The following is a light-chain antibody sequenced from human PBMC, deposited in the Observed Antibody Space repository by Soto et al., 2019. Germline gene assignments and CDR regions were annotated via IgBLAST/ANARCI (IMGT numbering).Light chain of an antibody. Sequence: DIQMTQSPSSLSASVGDRVTITCRASQSISSYLNWYQQKPGKAPKLLIYAASSLQSGVPSRFSGSGSGTDFTLTISSLQPEDFATYYCQKYNSVPFTFAPGTKVDIK. J-gene: IGKJ3*01. CDR2: AAS. CDR1: QSISSY. CDR3: QKYNSVPFT. V-gene: IGKV1-39*01.